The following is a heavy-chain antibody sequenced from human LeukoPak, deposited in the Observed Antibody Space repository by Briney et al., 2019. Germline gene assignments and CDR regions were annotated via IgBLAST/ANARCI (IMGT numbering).Heavy chain of an antibody. V-gene: IGHV1-2*02. Sequence: ASVKVSCKASEYTFTAYYMHWVRQAPGQGLESMGWINPNSGGTNYAQKFQGRVTMTRDTSISTAYMELSSLRSDDTAVYYCARDLLFNWFDPWGQGTLVTVPS. CDR2: INPNSGGT. J-gene: IGHJ5*02. CDR3: ARDLLFNWFDP. D-gene: IGHD3-10*01. CDR1: EYTFTAYY.